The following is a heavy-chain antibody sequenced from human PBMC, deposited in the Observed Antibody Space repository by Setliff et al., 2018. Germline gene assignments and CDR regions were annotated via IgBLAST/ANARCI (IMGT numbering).Heavy chain of an antibody. CDR1: GGSFSDYY. CDR3: RFWSSYYKNDY. Sequence: SETLSLTCTVYGGSFSDYYWGWIRQSPGKRPEWIAEINQSGNTNYNPSLNSRVSVSVDTPTNQFSLKVSSVTAADTAVYYCRFWSSYYKNDYWAQGTLVTVS. V-gene: IGHV4-34*01. CDR2: INQSGNT. D-gene: IGHD3-3*01. J-gene: IGHJ4*02.